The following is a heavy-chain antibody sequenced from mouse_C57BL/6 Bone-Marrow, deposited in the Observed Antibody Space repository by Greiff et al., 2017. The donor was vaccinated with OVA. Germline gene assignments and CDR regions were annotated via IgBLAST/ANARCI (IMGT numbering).Heavy chain of an antibody. CDR2: INPSTGGT. J-gene: IGHJ4*01. CDR1: GYSFTGYY. Sequence: EVQLQQSGPELVKPGASVKISCKASGYSFTGYYMNWVKQSPEKSLEWIGEINPSTGGTTYNQKFKAKATLTVDKSSSTAYMQLKSLTSEDSAVYYCARREVDDGYYLAMDYWGQGTSVTVSS. V-gene: IGHV1-42*01. D-gene: IGHD2-3*01. CDR3: ARREVDDGYYLAMDY.